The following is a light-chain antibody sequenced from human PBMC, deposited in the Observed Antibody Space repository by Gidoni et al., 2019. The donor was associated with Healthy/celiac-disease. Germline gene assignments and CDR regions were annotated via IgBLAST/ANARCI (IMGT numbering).Light chain of an antibody. V-gene: IGKV3-11*01. J-gene: IGKJ5*01. Sequence: EIVLTQSPATLSLSPGERATLSSRARLLIYDASNRATGISARFRCSGSGTDFTLTISSLEPEDFAVYYCQLRSNWTPAITFGQGTRLEIK. CDR2: DAS. CDR3: QLRSNWTPAIT.